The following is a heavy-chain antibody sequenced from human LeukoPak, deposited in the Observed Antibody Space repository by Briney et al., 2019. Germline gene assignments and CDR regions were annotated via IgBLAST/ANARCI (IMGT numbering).Heavy chain of an antibody. V-gene: IGHV1-69*04. CDR2: IIPILGIA. CDR1: GGTFSSYA. Sequence: ASVKVSCKASGGTFSSYAITWVRQAPGQGLEWMGRIIPILGIANYAQKFQGRVTIIADKSTSTAYMELSSLRSEDTAVYYCARDLYSGHEGNAFDIWGQGTMVTLSS. CDR3: ARDLYSGHEGNAFDI. D-gene: IGHD5-12*01. J-gene: IGHJ3*02.